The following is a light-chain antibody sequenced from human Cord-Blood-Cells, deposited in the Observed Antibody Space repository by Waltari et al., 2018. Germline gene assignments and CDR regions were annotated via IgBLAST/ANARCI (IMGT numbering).Light chain of an antibody. CDR2: EGS. CDR1: RRDVGRLYL. CDR3: CSYAGSSTVV. Sequence: SALTQPASLSGSPGPSITIPRPGTRRDVGRLYLFSWYQQHPGKAPKLMIYEGSKRPSGVSNRFSGSKSGNTASLTISGLQAEDEADYYCCSYAGSSTVVFGGGTKLTVL. V-gene: IGLV2-23*01. J-gene: IGLJ2*01.